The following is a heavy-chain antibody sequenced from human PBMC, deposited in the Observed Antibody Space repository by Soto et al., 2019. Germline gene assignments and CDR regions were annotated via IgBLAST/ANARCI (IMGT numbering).Heavy chain of an antibody. J-gene: IGHJ4*02. CDR1: GYTFTSYG. D-gene: IGHD1-26*01. CDR3: ARATTLEFYSGSYPMGY. Sequence: QVQLVQSGAEVKKPGASVKVSCKASGYTFTSYGISWVRQAPGQGLERRGWISAYNGNTNYAQKLQGRVTMTTDTSTSTAYMELRSLRSDDTAVYYCARATTLEFYSGSYPMGYWGQGTLVTVSS. CDR2: ISAYNGNT. V-gene: IGHV1-18*04.